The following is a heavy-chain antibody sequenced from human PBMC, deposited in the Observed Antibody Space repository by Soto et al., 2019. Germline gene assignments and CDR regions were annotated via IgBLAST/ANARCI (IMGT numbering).Heavy chain of an antibody. J-gene: IGHJ5*02. Sequence: SETLSLTCTVSGGSMSSHSWTWIRQSPGKGLEWIGYVNYNGNTNYNPALKSRVTISVDTSKKQFSLKLRAVTAADTAVYYCARGITSADPWGQGTLVTVSS. V-gene: IGHV4-59*11. CDR2: VNYNGNT. CDR3: ARGITSADP. D-gene: IGHD3-3*01. CDR1: GGSMSSHS.